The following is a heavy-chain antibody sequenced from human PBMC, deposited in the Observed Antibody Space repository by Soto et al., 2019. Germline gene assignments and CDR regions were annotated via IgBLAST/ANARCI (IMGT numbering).Heavy chain of an antibody. CDR2: IYSSSTI. D-gene: IGHD3-22*01. Sequence: PGGSLRLSCAASGFTISSNYMSWVRQAPGKGLEWVSVIYSSSTIYYADSVKGRFTISRDNAKNSLYLHMNSLRDEDTAVYYCARQKASSGYYYYYYGMDVWGQGTTVTVSS. CDR1: GFTISSNY. J-gene: IGHJ6*02. V-gene: IGHV3-66*04. CDR3: ARQKASSGYYYYYYGMDV.